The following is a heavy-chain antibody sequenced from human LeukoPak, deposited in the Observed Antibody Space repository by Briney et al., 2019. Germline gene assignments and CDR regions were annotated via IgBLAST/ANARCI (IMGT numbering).Heavy chain of an antibody. J-gene: IGHJ4*02. CDR3: AKVIVGATSGPYS. D-gene: IGHD1-26*01. Sequence: PGGSLRLSCAVSGVTVSNYGMSWVRQAPGKGLEWVAGISGSGGGTNYADSVKGRFTISRDNFKNTLYLQMNSLRAEDTAVYYCAKVIVGATSGPYSWGQGTLVTVSS. CDR1: GVTVSNYG. CDR2: ISGSGGGT. V-gene: IGHV3-23*01.